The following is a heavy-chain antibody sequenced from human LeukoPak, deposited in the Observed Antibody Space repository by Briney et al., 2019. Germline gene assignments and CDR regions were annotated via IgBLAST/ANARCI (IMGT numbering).Heavy chain of an antibody. CDR3: ARDWAQHCSSTSCYGPFDY. Sequence: SETLSLTCAVYGGSFSGYYWSWIRQPAGKGLEWIGRIYTSGSTNYNPSLKSRVTMSVDTSKNQFSLKLSSVTAADTAVYYCARDWAQHCSSTSCYGPFDYWGQGTLVTVSS. D-gene: IGHD2-2*01. CDR1: GGSFSGYY. CDR2: IYTSGST. V-gene: IGHV4-4*07. J-gene: IGHJ4*02.